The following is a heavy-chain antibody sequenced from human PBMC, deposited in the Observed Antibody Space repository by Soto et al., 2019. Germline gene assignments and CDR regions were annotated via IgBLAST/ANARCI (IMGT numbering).Heavy chain of an antibody. J-gene: IGHJ3*02. CDR1: GFKFDDYA. CDR2: ISWKSGDI. D-gene: IGHD3-16*01. V-gene: IGHV3-9*01. Sequence: EVQLVESGGGLVQPGGSLRLSCAASGFKFDDYAMHWVRQVPGKGLEWVSGISWKSGDINYADSVKGRFTISRDNAKNSLFLQMNNLSAGDTALYYCVKETVPTFLHAFDIWGQGTMVTVSS. CDR3: VKETVPTFLHAFDI.